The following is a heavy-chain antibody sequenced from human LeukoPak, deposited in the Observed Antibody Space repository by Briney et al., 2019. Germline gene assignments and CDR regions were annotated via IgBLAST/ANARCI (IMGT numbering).Heavy chain of an antibody. CDR1: GGTFSSYA. CDR2: VNPSAGST. J-gene: IGHJ4*02. CDR3: ARGPPYGAGSTEVY. V-gene: IGHV1-46*04. Sequence: ASVKVSCKASGGTFSSYAISWVRQAPGQGLEWMGLVNPSAGSTTYAQKLQGRVTMTRDTSTSTVYMELTSLRSEDTAVYYCARGPPYGAGSTEVYWGQGTLVTVSS. D-gene: IGHD3-10*01.